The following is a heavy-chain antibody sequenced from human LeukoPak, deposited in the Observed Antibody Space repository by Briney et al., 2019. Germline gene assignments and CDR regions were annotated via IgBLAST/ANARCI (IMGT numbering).Heavy chain of an antibody. Sequence: PSQTLSLTCTVSGGSISSGGYYWSWIRQHPGKGLEWIGYIYYSGSTYYNPSLKSRVTISVDTSKNQFSLKLSSVTAAHTAVYYCARGNAGYRAFDYLGQGTLVTVSS. CDR2: IYYSGST. CDR1: GGSISSGGYY. D-gene: IGHD3-9*01. J-gene: IGHJ4*02. V-gene: IGHV4-31*03. CDR3: ARGNAGYRAFDY.